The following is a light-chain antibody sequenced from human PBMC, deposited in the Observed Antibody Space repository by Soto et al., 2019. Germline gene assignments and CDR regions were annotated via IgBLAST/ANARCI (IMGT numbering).Light chain of an antibody. Sequence: QSALTQPASVSGSPGQSITISCSGTYNDIGSYNYVAWYQHQPGNAPRLMIYDVTNRPSGTSHRFSGSRSGNTASLTISGLRAEDEATYFCISYTSSSTVIFGGGTKLTVL. CDR2: DVT. CDR1: YNDIGSYNY. V-gene: IGLV2-14*03. CDR3: ISYTSSSTVI. J-gene: IGLJ2*01.